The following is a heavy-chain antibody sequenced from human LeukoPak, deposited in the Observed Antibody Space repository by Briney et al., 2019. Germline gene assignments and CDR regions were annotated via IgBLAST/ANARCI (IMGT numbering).Heavy chain of an antibody. Sequence: GGSLRLSCAASGFAFSFYAMSWLRQPPGKGLEWVSTINANSGTTSYAASVRGRFTISRDNSKNTLYLQVNSLRADDTATYYCAKPISGGLAVTADWFHPWGQGTLVVVSS. CDR3: AKPISGGLAVTADWFHP. D-gene: IGHD6-19*01. CDR2: INANSGTT. V-gene: IGHV3-23*01. CDR1: GFAFSFYA. J-gene: IGHJ5*01.